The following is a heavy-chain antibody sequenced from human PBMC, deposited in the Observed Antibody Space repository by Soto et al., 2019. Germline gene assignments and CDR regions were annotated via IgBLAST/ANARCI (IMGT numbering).Heavy chain of an antibody. D-gene: IGHD3-22*01. J-gene: IGHJ4*02. CDR3: ARGSSYDSSGYPSFDD. CDR2: INAGNGNT. V-gene: IGHV1-3*01. CDR1: GCTFTSYA. Sequence: ASVKVSCTASGCTFTSYAMHWVRQAPGQRLEWMGWINAGNGNTKYSQKFQGRVTITRDTSASTAYMELSSLRSEDTAVYYCARGSSYDSSGYPSFDDWGQGTLITFSS.